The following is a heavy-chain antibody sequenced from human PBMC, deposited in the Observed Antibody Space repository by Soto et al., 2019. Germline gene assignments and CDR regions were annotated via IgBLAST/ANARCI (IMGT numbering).Heavy chain of an antibody. V-gene: IGHV1-69*13. D-gene: IGHD6-19*01. CDR3: ARESIPGYSSGWYHYFDY. CDR1: GGTFSSYA. CDR2: IIPIFGTA. Sequence: SVKVSCKASGGTFSSYAISWVRQAPGQGLEWMGGIIPIFGTANYAQKFQGRVTITADESTSTAYMGLSSLRSEDTAVYYCARESIPGYSSGWYHYFDYWGQGTLVTVSP. J-gene: IGHJ4*02.